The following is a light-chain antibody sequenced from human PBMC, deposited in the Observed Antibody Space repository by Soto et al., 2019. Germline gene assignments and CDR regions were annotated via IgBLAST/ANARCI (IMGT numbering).Light chain of an antibody. J-gene: IGKJ2*01. CDR1: QSVSSW. CDR2: AAS. Sequence: DIQMTQSPSTLSASVGDRVTITCRASQSVSSWLAWYQQKPGKAPQVLIYAASSLQSGVPSRFSGSGSGTDFTLTISSLQSEDFGTYYCQQSYSTPRTFGHGTKLEIK. V-gene: IGKV1-39*01. CDR3: QQSYSTPRT.